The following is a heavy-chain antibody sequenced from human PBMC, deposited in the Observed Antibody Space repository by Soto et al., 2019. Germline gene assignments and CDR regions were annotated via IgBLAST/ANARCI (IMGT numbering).Heavy chain of an antibody. D-gene: IGHD6-13*01. CDR2: INHSGST. J-gene: IGHJ4*02. V-gene: IGHV4-34*01. Sequence: SETLSLTCAVYGGSFSGYYWSWIRQPPGKGLEWIGEINHSGSTNYNPSLKSRVTISVDTSKNQFSLKLSSVTAADTAVYYCARDGEQQLVFDYWGQGTLVTVS. CDR3: ARDGEQQLVFDY. CDR1: GGSFSGYY.